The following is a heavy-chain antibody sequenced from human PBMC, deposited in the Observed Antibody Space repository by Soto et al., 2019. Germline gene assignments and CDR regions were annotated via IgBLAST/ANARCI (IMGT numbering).Heavy chain of an antibody. Sequence: EVRLLESGGGLVQPGGSLRLSCAASGFTFSSYAMTWVRQAPGKGLEWVSAISGSGGSTFYADSGKGRFTISRDSSTNTLYLQMNRQRAEDTAVYYCAKAGDRWYFDLWGRGTLVTVSS. D-gene: IGHD2-21*02. CDR1: GFTFSSYA. CDR2: ISGSGGST. V-gene: IGHV3-23*01. J-gene: IGHJ2*01. CDR3: AKAGDRWYFDL.